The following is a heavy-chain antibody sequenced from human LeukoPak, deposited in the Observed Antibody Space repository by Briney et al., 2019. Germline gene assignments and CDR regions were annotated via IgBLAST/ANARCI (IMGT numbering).Heavy chain of an antibody. CDR3: ARGAFGVYAFDI. Sequence: GGSLRLSCAASGFTFRYYAMHWVRQAPGKGLVWVSRITPDGTSTTYADSVKGRFTISRDNAKDTLYVQMNSLRAEDTAVYYCARGAFGVYAFDIWGQGTMVTVSS. CDR1: GFTFRYYA. D-gene: IGHD3-3*01. V-gene: IGHV3-74*01. CDR2: ITPDGTST. J-gene: IGHJ3*02.